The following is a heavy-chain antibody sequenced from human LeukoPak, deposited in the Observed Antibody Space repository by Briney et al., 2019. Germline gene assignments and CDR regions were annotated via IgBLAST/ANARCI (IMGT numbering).Heavy chain of an antibody. D-gene: IGHD3-9*01. CDR3: ARIRGYYDILTGSNDAFDI. CDR2: ISASNGNT. CDR1: GYTFTSYG. J-gene: IGHJ3*02. Sequence: ASVKVSCKASGYTFTSYGISWVRQAPGQGLEWMGWISASNGNTNYAQKLQGRVTMTTDTSTSTAYMELRSLRSDDTAVYYCARIRGYYDILTGSNDAFDIWGQGTMVTVSS. V-gene: IGHV1-18*01.